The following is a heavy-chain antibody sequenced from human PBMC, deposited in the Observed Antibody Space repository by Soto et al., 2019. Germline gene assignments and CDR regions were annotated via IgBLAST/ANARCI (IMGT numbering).Heavy chain of an antibody. V-gene: IGHV4-34*01. CDR2: INHSGST. CDR3: ARGGVVATMGMDV. J-gene: IGHJ6*02. D-gene: IGHD2-15*01. Sequence: SETLSLTCAVYGGSFSGYYWSWIRQPPGKGLEWIGEINHSGSTNYNPSLKSRVTISVDTSKNQFSLKLSSVTAADTAVYYCARGGVVATMGMDVWGQGTTVTVSS. CDR1: GGSFSGYY.